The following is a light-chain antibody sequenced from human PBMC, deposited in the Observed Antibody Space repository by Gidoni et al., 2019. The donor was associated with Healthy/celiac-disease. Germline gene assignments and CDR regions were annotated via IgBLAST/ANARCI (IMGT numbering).Light chain of an antibody. CDR2: DVS. CDR3: SSYTSSSTLDVV. Sequence: SALTQPASVSGSPGQSITISCTGTSSDVGGYNYVSWYQQHPGKAPKRMIYDVSNRPAGVSNRCSGSKSGNTASLTISGLQAEDEADYYCSSYTSSSTLDVVFGGGTKLTVL. CDR1: SSDVGGYNY. V-gene: IGLV2-14*01. J-gene: IGLJ2*01.